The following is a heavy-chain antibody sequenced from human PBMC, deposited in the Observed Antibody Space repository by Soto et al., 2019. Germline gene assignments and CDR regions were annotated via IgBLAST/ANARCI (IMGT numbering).Heavy chain of an antibody. J-gene: IGHJ4*02. D-gene: IGHD3-22*01. V-gene: IGHV1-3*01. Sequence: QVQLVQSGAEVMKPGASVKVSCKASGYTLTRYCIHWVRQAPGQRLEWMGWINAGNGNTKFTQKFQGRVTVTRDTAASTASMEPPGIRSEDKAVYYCAVLGTYYFDTSDNYCDFWGQGSLVTVSS. CDR2: INAGNGNT. CDR1: GYTLTRYC. CDR3: AVLGTYYFDTSDNYCDF.